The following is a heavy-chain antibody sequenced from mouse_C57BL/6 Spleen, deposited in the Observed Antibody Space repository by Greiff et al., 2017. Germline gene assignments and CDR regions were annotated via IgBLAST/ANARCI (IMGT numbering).Heavy chain of an antibody. Sequence: VQLQQPGAELVKPGASVKLSCKASGYTFTSYWLQWVKQRPGQGLEWIGEIDPSDSYTNYNQKFKGKATLTVDTSSSTAYMQLRSLTSEDSAVYYCARPQATAWFAYWGQGTLVTVSA. CDR1: GYTFTSYW. CDR2: IDPSDSYT. D-gene: IGHD3-2*02. J-gene: IGHJ3*01. V-gene: IGHV1-50*01. CDR3: ARPQATAWFAY.